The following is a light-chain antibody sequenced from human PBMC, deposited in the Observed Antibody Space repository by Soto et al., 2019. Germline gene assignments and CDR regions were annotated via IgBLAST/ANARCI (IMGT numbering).Light chain of an antibody. CDR3: QQLNNYPRT. V-gene: IGKV1-8*01. J-gene: IGKJ1*01. Sequence: AIRMTQSPSSLSASTGDRVTMTCRASQGISSYLAWYQQKPGKAPKLLIYGAFILQSGVPSRFSGSGSGTEFTLTISSLQPEDFATYFCQQLNNYPRTFGQGTKVDNK. CDR1: QGISSY. CDR2: GAF.